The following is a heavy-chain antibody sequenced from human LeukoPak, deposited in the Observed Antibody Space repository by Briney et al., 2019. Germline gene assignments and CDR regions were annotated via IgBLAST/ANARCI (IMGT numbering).Heavy chain of an antibody. CDR1: GFTVSSNY. CDR2: IYSGGST. D-gene: IGHD1-26*01. V-gene: IGHV3-66*01. Sequence: GGSLRLSCAASGFTVSSNYMSWVRQAPGKGLEWVSVIYSGGSTYYADSVKGRFTISRDNSKNSLYLQMNSLRAEDTAVYYCARGSGSYSIYYGMDVWGQGTTVTVSS. CDR3: ARGSGSYSIYYGMDV. J-gene: IGHJ6*02.